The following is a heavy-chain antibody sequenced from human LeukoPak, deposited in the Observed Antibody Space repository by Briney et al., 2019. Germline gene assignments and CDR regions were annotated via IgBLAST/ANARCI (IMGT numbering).Heavy chain of an antibody. CDR2: IIPIFGTA. J-gene: IGHJ4*02. CDR1: GYTLTELS. D-gene: IGHD2/OR15-2a*01. V-gene: IGHV1-69*13. Sequence: SVKVSCKVSGYTLTELSMHWVRQAPGQGLEWMGGIIPIFGTANYAQKFQGRVTITADESTSTAYMELSSLRSEDTAVYYCASSPAWFLRAPKYYFDYWGQGTLVTVSS. CDR3: ASSPAWFLRAPKYYFDY.